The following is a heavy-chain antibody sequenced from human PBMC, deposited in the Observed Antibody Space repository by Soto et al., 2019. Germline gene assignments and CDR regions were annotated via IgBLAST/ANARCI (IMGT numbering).Heavy chain of an antibody. V-gene: IGHV1-69*01. CDR3: AREVVVAATWGAGGWFDP. CDR2: IIPIFGTA. Sequence: QVQLVQSGAEVKKPGSSVKVSCKASGGTFSSYAISWVRQAPGQGLEWMGGIIPIFGTANYAQKFQGRVTITADESTSTAYMELSSLRSEDTAVYYCAREVVVAATWGAGGWFDPWGQGTLVTVSS. CDR1: GGTFSSYA. D-gene: IGHD2-15*01. J-gene: IGHJ5*02.